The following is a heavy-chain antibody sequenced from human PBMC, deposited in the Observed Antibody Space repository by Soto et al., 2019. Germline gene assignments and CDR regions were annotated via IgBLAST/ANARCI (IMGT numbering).Heavy chain of an antibody. CDR1: GYSFTNYW. CDR3: AKYACSDTSCYGGVEY. D-gene: IGHD2-2*01. J-gene: IGHJ4*02. CDR2: IYPGDSDT. V-gene: IGHV5-51*01. Sequence: GESLKISCKGSGYSFTNYWIGWVRQMPGKGLEWMGNIYPGDSDTRYGPSFQGQVTISADKSISTAHLQWSSLKASDTAMYYCAKYACSDTSCYGGVEYWGQGTPVTVSS.